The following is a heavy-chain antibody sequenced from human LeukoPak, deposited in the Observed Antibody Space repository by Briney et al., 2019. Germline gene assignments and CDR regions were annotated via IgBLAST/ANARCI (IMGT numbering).Heavy chain of an antibody. CDR3: AGDGGSGTPRVFFDY. Sequence: PGGSLRLSCAASGFTFSVYGMHWVRQTPGEGLESVAFIWYDGSNKYYADSVKGRFTISRDNSKNTLYLQMNSLRAEDTAVYYCAGDGGSGTPRVFFDYWGQGTLVTVSS. CDR2: IWYDGSNK. V-gene: IGHV3-33*01. D-gene: IGHD3-10*01. J-gene: IGHJ4*02. CDR1: GFTFSVYG.